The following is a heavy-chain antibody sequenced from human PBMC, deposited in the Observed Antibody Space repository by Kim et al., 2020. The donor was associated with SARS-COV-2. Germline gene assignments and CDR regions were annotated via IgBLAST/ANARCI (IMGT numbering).Heavy chain of an antibody. D-gene: IGHD6-19*01. CDR1: GFTFSSYW. J-gene: IGHJ2*01. V-gene: IGHV3-7*01. CDR3: ARFGQWLVDWYFDL. CDR2: IKKDGSDK. Sequence: GGSLRLSCAASGFTFSSYWMSWVRQAPGKGLEWVANIKKDGSDKYYVDSVKGRFTISRDNAKNSLYLQMNSLRAEDTAVYYCARFGQWLVDWYFDLWGRGTLVTVSS.